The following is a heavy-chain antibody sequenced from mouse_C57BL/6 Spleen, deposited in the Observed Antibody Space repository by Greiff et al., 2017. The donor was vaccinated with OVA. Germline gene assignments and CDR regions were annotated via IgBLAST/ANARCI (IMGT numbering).Heavy chain of an antibody. CDR2: INPNYGTT. J-gene: IGHJ1*03. Sequence: EVQLQQSGPELVKPGASVKISCKASGYSFTDYNMNWVKQSNRKSLEWIGVINPNYGTTSYNQKSKGKATLTVDQSSSTAYMQLNSLTSEDSAVYYCARGTTVVATRYFDVWGTGTTVTVSS. CDR3: ARGTTVVATRYFDV. V-gene: IGHV1-39*01. CDR1: GYSFTDYN. D-gene: IGHD1-1*01.